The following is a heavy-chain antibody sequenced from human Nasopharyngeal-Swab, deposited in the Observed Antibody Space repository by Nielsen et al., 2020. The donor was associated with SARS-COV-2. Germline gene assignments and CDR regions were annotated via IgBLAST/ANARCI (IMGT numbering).Heavy chain of an antibody. CDR2: VYNNGDT. V-gene: IGHV4-59*04. CDR3: TGSKT. J-gene: IGHJ4*02. Sequence: SETLSLTCTVSGGSISSYYWSWIRQPPGKGLEWIGSVYNNGDTFYNPSLQSRVTISVDTSENQFSLRLTSVTAADTALYYCTGSKTWGQGVLVTVSS. D-gene: IGHD2-2*01. CDR1: GGSISSYY.